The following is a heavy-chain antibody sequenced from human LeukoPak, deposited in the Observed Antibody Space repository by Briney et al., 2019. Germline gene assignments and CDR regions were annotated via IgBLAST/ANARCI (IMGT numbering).Heavy chain of an antibody. CDR2: ISYDGSNK. V-gene: IGHV3-30*04. CDR1: GFTFSSYA. D-gene: IGHD3-22*01. J-gene: IGHJ4*02. Sequence: PGGSLRLSCAASGFTFSSYAMHWVRQAPGKGLEWVAVISYDGSNKYYADSVKGRFTISRDNSKNTLYLQMNSLRAEDTAVYYCARDSGTDYYDSSGSIDYWGRGTLVTVSS. CDR3: ARDSGTDYYDSSGSIDY.